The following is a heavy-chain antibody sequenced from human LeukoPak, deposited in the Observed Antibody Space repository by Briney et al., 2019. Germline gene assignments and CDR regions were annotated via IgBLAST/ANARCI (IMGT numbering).Heavy chain of an antibody. D-gene: IGHD3-22*01. J-gene: IGHJ6*02. CDR1: GGTFSSYA. Sequence: GASVKVSCKASGGTFSSYAISWVRQAPGQGLEWMGGIIPIFGTANYAQKFQGRVTITADESTSTAYMELSSLRSEDTAVYYCARSITMIVVVTYYYGMDVWGQGTTVTVSS. V-gene: IGHV1-69*13. CDR3: ARSITMIVVVTYYYGMDV. CDR2: IIPIFGTA.